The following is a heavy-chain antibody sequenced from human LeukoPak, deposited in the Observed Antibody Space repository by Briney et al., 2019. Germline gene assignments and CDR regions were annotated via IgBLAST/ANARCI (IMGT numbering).Heavy chain of an antibody. D-gene: IGHD3-22*01. J-gene: IGHJ4*02. CDR2: ISAYNGNT. CDR3: ARTYYYDSSGYNPNDY. Sequence: GASVKVSCKASGYTFTSYGISWVRRAPGQGLEWMGWISAYNGNTNYAQKLQGRVTMTTDTPTSTAYMELRSLRSDDTAVYYCARTYYYDSSGYNPNDYWGQGTLVTVSS. V-gene: IGHV1-18*01. CDR1: GYTFTSYG.